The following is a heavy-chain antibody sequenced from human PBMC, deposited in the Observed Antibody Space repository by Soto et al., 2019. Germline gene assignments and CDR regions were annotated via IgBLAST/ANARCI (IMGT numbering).Heavy chain of an antibody. Sequence: QVQLQQWGAGLLKPSETLSLTCADYGGSFSGYYWSWIRQPPGKGLEWIGEINHSGSANYNPSLKSRVTISVDTSKNHFSLKLSSVTAADTAVYYCARVFCSGGSCTYYFDYWGQGTLVTVSS. J-gene: IGHJ4*02. D-gene: IGHD2-15*01. CDR2: INHSGSA. V-gene: IGHV4-34*01. CDR1: GGSFSGYY. CDR3: ARVFCSGGSCTYYFDY.